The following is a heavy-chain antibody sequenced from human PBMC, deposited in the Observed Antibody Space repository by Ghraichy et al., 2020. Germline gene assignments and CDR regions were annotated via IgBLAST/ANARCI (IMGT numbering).Heavy chain of an antibody. CDR2: ISGSGDST. CDR1: GFTFSSYA. D-gene: IGHD2-15*01. V-gene: IGHV3-23*01. CDR3: AKDKAYSHYYFDY. Sequence: GGSLRLSCAASGFTFSSYAMNWVRQAPGRGLEWVSVISGSGDSTYYADSVKGRFTISRDNSKNTLYLQMNSLRAEDTAVYYCAKDKAYSHYYFDYWGQGTLVTVSS. J-gene: IGHJ4*02.